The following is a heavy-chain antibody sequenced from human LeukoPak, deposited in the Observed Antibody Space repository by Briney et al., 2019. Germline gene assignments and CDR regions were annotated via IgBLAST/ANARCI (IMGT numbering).Heavy chain of an antibody. CDR1: GYTFTCYD. CDR3: ARHLNYWSGYPPDY. D-gene: IGHD3-3*01. V-gene: IGHV1-18*04. J-gene: IGHJ4*02. Sequence: ASVKVSCKGSGYTFTCYDISWVRQAPGQGFEWMAWISTSNGDTNFAERFQGRVSLTTDTSTNIVYMDLKNLTSDDTAVFYCARHLNYWSGYPPDYWGQGTLVTVSS. CDR2: ISTSNGDT.